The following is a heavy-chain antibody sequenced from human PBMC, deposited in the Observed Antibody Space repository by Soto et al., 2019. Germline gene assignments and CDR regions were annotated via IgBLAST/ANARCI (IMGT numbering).Heavy chain of an antibody. CDR2: MDHRGNT. V-gene: IGHV4-39*01. CDR3: ARQTVVVRGVIDS. J-gene: IGHJ4*02. D-gene: IGHD3-10*01. CDR1: GGSISTTYY. Sequence: QLQLQESGPGLVKPSATLSLTCTVSGGSISTTYYWGWIHQPPGKGLGWIGAMDHRGNTYYSPSLKSRVTVSVDTSKNQIALRMRSVTAADTAVYYSARQTVVVRGVIDSWGQGTLVTVSS.